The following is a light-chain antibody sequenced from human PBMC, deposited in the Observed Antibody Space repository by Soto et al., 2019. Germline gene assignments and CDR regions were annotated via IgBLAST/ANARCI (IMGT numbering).Light chain of an antibody. CDR2: GAS. Sequence: ELLLTQSPCTLSLSPGERATLSCRASQSVSNNYLAWYQQKPGQAPRLLIYGASNRATGIPERFSGSGSGTDFTLTISRLEPEDFEVYYCQQYHDWPRTFGQGTKVDIK. J-gene: IGKJ1*01. CDR1: QSVSNNY. CDR3: QQYHDWPRT. V-gene: IGKV3-20*01.